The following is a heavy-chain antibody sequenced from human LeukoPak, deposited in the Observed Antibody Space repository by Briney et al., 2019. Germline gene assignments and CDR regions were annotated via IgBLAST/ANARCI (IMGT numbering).Heavy chain of an antibody. CDR3: ARVRTALTNWFDP. CDR2: ISGRGDRT. Sequence: PGGSLRLSCAASGFTFGSYAMSWVRQAPGKGLEWVSGISGRGDRTYYADFVKGRFTISRDNSKNTLSLQMNSLRAEDTAVYYCARVRTALTNWFDPWGQGTLVTVAS. CDR1: GFTFGSYA. V-gene: IGHV3-23*01. D-gene: IGHD2-21*02. J-gene: IGHJ5*02.